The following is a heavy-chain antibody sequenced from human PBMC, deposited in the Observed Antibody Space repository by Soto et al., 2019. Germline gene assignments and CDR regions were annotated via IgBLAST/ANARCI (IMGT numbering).Heavy chain of an antibody. CDR2: IYPGDSDT. V-gene: IGHV5-51*01. J-gene: IGHJ4*02. CDR3: ATLRSSSWFDY. D-gene: IGHD2-2*01. CDR1: GYSFTSYW. Sequence: PGESLKIPCKGSGYSFTSYWIGWVRQMPGKGLEWMGIIYPGDSDTRYSPSFQGQVTISADKSVSTAYLQWRSLKASDTAMYYCATLRSSSWFDYRGQGSQVTVSS.